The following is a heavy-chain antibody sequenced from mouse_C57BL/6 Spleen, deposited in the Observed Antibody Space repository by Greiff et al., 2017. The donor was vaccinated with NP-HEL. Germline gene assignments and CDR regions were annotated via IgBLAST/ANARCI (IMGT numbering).Heavy chain of an antibody. CDR2: IYPRSGNT. CDR3: AGLGPFAY. CDR1: GYTFTSYG. Sequence: VKLVESGAELARPGASVKLSCKASGYTFTSYGISWVKQRTGQGLEWIGEIYPRSGNTYYNEKFKGKATLTADKSSSTAYMELRSLTSEDSAVYFCAGLGPFAYWGQGTLVTVSA. J-gene: IGHJ3*01. D-gene: IGHD4-1*01. V-gene: IGHV1-81*01.